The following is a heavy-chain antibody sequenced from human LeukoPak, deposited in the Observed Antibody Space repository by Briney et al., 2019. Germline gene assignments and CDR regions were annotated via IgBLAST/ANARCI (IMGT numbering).Heavy chain of an antibody. V-gene: IGHV1-2*06. J-gene: IGHJ4*01. CDR2: INPNRGDT. CDR3: AKAKPQGSGREFDF. Sequence: GASVKVSCKTSGYTFTGYYMHWVRQAPGQGLEWMGRINPNRGDTNYAQKFQGRVTMTGDTSITTAYMELNSLRSDDTAVYYCAKAKPQGSGREFDFRGQGTPVT. CDR1: GYTFTGYY.